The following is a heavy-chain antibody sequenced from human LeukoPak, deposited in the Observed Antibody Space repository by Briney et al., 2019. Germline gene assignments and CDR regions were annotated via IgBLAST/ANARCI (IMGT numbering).Heavy chain of an antibody. D-gene: IGHD1-14*01. Sequence: PGGSLRLSCAASGFTFSDYYMSWIRQAPGKGLEWVSYISRNGSTIYYADSVKGRFTISRDNAKNSLYLQMNSLRAEDTAVYYCARGEAAQPDYYYYYYLDVWGKGTTVTVSS. CDR2: ISRNGSTI. CDR1: GFTFSDYY. J-gene: IGHJ6*03. V-gene: IGHV3-11*04. CDR3: ARGEAAQPDYYYYYYLDV.